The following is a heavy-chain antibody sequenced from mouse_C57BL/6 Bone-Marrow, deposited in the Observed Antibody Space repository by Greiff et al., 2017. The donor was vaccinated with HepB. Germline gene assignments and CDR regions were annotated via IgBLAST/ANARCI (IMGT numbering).Heavy chain of an antibody. V-gene: IGHV14-1*01. CDR3: TTGQLRLSWFAY. D-gene: IGHD3-2*02. Sequence: VQLQQSGAELVRPGASVKLSCTASGFNIKDYYMHWVKQRPEQGLEWIGRIDPEDGDTEYAPKFQGKATMTADTSSNTAYLQLSSLTSEDTAVYYCTTGQLRLSWFAYWGQGTLVTVSA. CDR2: IDPEDGDT. J-gene: IGHJ3*01. CDR1: GFNIKDYY.